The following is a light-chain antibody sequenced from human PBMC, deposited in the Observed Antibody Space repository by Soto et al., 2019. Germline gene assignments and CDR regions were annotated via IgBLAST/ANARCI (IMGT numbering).Light chain of an antibody. V-gene: IGLV1-40*01. CDR1: SSNIGAGYD. Sequence: QSVLTQPPSVSGAPGQRVTISCTGSSSNIGAGYDVHWYQQLLGPAPKLLIYGNSNRPSGVPDRFSGSKSGTSASLAITGLQAEDEADYYCQSYDSNLGGYVFGTGTKVTVL. J-gene: IGLJ1*01. CDR2: GNS. CDR3: QSYDSNLGGYV.